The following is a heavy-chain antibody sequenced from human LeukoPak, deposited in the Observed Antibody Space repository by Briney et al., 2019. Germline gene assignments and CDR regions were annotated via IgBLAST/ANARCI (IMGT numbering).Heavy chain of an antibody. V-gene: IGHV1-69*05. J-gene: IGHJ4*02. CDR2: IIPIFGTA. CDR3: ARARYCSSTSCYSDFDY. CDR1: VGIFSSYA. D-gene: IGHD2-2*01. Sequence: ASVKVPCLASVGIFSSYAISWVRQAPGQGLEWMGGIIPIFGTANYAQKFQGRVTITTDESTSTAYMELSSLRSEDTAVYYCARARYCSSTSCYSDFDYWGQGTLVTVSS.